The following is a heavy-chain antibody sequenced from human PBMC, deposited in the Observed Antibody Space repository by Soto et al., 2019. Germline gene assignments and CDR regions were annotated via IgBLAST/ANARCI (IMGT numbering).Heavy chain of an antibody. D-gene: IGHD4-17*01. CDR3: ARDGRTDYGGPSSLFDP. CDR2: ISGSGGST. V-gene: IGHV3-23*01. CDR1: GFTFSSYA. J-gene: IGHJ5*02. Sequence: EVQLLESGGGLVQPGGSLRLSCAASGFTFSSYAMSWVRQAPGKGLEWVSAISGSGGSTYYADSVKGRFTISRDNSKNTLYLQMNSLRAEDTAVYYCARDGRTDYGGPSSLFDPWGQGTLVTVSS.